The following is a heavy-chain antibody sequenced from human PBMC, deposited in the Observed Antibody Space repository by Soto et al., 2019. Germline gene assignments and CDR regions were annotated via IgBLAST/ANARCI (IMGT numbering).Heavy chain of an antibody. CDR2: IHNDGSAA. CDR3: VRDKPHNWFDP. Sequence: GGSLRLSCAASGFTFSSYWMHWVRQVPGKGLVWVSRIHNDGSAATYADSVKGRFTISRDNAKNTVYLQMNSLRAEDTAVYYCVRDKPHNWFDPWGQGTPVTVSS. J-gene: IGHJ5*02. V-gene: IGHV3-74*01. CDR1: GFTFSSYW.